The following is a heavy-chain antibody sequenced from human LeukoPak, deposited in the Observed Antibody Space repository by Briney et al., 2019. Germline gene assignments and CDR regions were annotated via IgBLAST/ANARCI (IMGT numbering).Heavy chain of an antibody. CDR2: ISGSGGST. CDR1: GFTFSSYA. J-gene: IGHJ4*02. CDR3: AKVPSIAAAVGDFDY. V-gene: IGHV3-23*01. Sequence: GGSLRLSCAASGFTFSSYAMSWVRQAPGKGLEWVSAISGSGGSTYYADSVKGRFTISRDNSKNTLYPQMNSLRAEDTAVYYCAKVPSIAAAVGDFDYWGQGTLVTVSS. D-gene: IGHD6-13*01.